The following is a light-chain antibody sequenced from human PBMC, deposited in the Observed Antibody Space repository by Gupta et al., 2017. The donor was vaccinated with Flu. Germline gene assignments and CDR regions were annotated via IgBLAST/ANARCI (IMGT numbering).Light chain of an antibody. Sequence: GGRRIGTKTVRWYHRKPGQAPVLVVYDDRDRPSGIPERFSGSNSGDTATLTINRVEAGDEADYYCQVFDSRSHPVGFGGGTKLTVL. J-gene: IGLJ2*01. CDR3: QVFDSRSHPVG. V-gene: IGLV3-21*02. CDR2: DDR. CDR1: RIGTKT.